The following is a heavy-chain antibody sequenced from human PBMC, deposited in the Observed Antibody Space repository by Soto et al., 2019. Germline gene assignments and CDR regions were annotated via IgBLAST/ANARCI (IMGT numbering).Heavy chain of an antibody. D-gene: IGHD6-13*01. CDR2: ISVTGDT. J-gene: IGHJ4*02. V-gene: IGHV3-23*01. CDR1: GFTFSSYA. CDR3: AKSLSQQTSFDY. Sequence: PVGSLRLSCAASGFTFSSYAMNWVRQAPGKGPEWVSHISVTGDTYYADSVKGRFTISRDNSKNTLFLQMNSLRAEDTAVYYCAKSLSQQTSFDYWGQGTPVTVAS.